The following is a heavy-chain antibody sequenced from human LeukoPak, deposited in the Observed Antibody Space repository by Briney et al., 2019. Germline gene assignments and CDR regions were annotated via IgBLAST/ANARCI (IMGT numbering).Heavy chain of an antibody. D-gene: IGHD3-10*01. Sequence: PSETLSLTCTVSGGSISSSSYYWGWIRQPPGKGLEWIGSMSYSGSTCCNPSLKSRVTIAVDTSKTQFSLKLSSVTAADTAVYYCARFYTTSQYGSGYMDVWGKGTTVTVSS. CDR1: GGSISSSSYY. CDR2: MSYSGST. CDR3: ARFYTTSQYGSGYMDV. J-gene: IGHJ6*03. V-gene: IGHV4-39*01.